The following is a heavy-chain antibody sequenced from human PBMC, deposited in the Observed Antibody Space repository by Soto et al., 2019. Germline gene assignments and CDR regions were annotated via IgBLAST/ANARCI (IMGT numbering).Heavy chain of an antibody. CDR2: IYHSGST. Sequence: GKGLEWIGEIYHSGSTNYNPSLKSRVTISVDKSKNQFSLEMSSVTAADTAIYYCARWYSSSWGYNWFDPWGQGILVSVSS. D-gene: IGHD6-13*01. V-gene: IGHV4-4*02. J-gene: IGHJ5*02. CDR3: ARWYSSSWGYNWFDP.